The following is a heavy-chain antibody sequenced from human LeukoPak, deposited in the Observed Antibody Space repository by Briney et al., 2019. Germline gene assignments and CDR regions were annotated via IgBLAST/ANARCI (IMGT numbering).Heavy chain of an antibody. J-gene: IGHJ4*02. D-gene: IGHD5-12*01. Sequence: GGSLRLSCAASGFTSSTYTMNWVRQAPGKGLEWVSSINGDGRYIYYADSMKGRFTISRDNAKNSLYLQMNSLRVEDTAIYYCAKDRRLPWDYFDSWGQGTLVTVSS. CDR1: GFTSSTYT. CDR2: INGDGRYI. V-gene: IGHV3-21*04. CDR3: AKDRRLPWDYFDS.